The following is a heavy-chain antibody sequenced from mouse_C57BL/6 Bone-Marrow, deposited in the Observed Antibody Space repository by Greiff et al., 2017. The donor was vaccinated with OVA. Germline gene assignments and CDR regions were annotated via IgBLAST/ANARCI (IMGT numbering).Heavy chain of an antibody. CDR3: ARGDGYYLYYFDY. Sequence: VMLVESGPGLVAPSQSLSITCTVSGFSLTSYAISWVRQPPGKGLEWLGVIWTGGGTNYNSALKSRLSISKDNSKSQVFLKMNSLQHDDTARYYCARGDGYYLYYFDYWGQGTTLTVSS. D-gene: IGHD2-3*01. V-gene: IGHV2-9-1*01. J-gene: IGHJ2*01. CDR2: IWTGGGT. CDR1: GFSLTSYA.